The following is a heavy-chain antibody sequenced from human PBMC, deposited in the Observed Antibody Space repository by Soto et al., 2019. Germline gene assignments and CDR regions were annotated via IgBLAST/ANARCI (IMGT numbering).Heavy chain of an antibody. CDR3: AKVSSGWYAGFFDL. J-gene: IGHJ4*02. D-gene: IGHD2-8*01. CDR1: GFTFSSHA. Sequence: VRSLRLSCTASGFTFSSHAMTWVRQAPGKGLEWVSGLSGSGGSIYYADSVKGRFTISRDNSMNTLYLQMKTLRAEDTAVYYCAKVSSGWYAGFFDLWGQGTPVTVSS. V-gene: IGHV3-23*01. CDR2: LSGSGGSI.